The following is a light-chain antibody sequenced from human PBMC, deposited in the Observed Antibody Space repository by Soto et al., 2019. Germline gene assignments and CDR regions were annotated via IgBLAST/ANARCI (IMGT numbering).Light chain of an antibody. CDR2: EVS. Sequence: QSVLIQPPSVSGSPGQSVTISCTGTSSDVGSYDLVSWYQHHPGKAPKLMIYEVSKRPSGVSNRFSGSKSDNTASLTISGLQAEDEADYYCCSFAGSSTYVFGTGTKVTVL. V-gene: IGLV2-23*02. CDR1: SSDVGSYDL. J-gene: IGLJ1*01. CDR3: CSFAGSSTYV.